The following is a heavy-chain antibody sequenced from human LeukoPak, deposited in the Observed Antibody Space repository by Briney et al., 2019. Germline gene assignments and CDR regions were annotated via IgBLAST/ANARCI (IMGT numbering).Heavy chain of an antibody. D-gene: IGHD3-9*01. V-gene: IGHV1-24*01. CDR2: FDPEDGET. CDR3: ATTRYYDILTGSVEGFDY. Sequence: ASVKVSCKVSGYTLTELSMHWVRQAPGKGLEWMGGFDPEDGETIYAQKFRGRVTMTEDTSTDTAYMELSSLRSEDTAVYYCATTRYYDILTGSVEGFDYWGQGTLVTVSS. J-gene: IGHJ4*02. CDR1: GYTLTELS.